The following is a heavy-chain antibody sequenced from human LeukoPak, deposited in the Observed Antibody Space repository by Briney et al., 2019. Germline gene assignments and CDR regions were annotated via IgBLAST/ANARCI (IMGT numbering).Heavy chain of an antibody. V-gene: IGHV3-23*01. CDR1: GFTFSSYA. J-gene: IGHJ4*02. Sequence: PGGSLRLSCAASGFTFSSYAMSWVRQAPGKGLEWVSAISGSGGSTYYADSVKGRFTISRDNSKNTLYLQMNSLRAEDTAVYYCAKPPVVVISQYYFDYWGQGTLVTVSS. CDR3: AKPPVVVISQYYFDY. D-gene: IGHD3-22*01. CDR2: ISGSGGST.